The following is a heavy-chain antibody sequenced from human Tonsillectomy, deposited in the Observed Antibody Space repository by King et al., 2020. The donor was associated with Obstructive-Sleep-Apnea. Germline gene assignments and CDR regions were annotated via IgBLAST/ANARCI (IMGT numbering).Heavy chain of an antibody. V-gene: IGHV3-30*02. J-gene: IGHJ6*02. CDR3: AKQWHSDYYHYYGMDV. CDR2: IRYDGSSK. Sequence: QLVQSGGGVVQPGRSLRLSCEASGFTFSSYGMHWVRQAPDKGLEWVAFIRYDGSSKYYGDSVKGRFTISRDNSKSTLYLQMNSLRAEDTAVYYCAKQWHSDYYHYYGMDVWGQGTTVTVSS. CDR1: GFTFSSYG. D-gene: IGHD3-10*01.